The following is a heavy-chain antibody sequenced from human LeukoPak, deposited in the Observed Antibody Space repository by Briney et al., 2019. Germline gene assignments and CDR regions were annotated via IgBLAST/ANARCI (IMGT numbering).Heavy chain of an antibody. CDR3: AKETYYSDSSGSSGFDY. CDR1: GFTLSTYA. CDR2: LSGSGVRT. J-gene: IGHJ4*02. Sequence: GGSLRLSCAASGFTLSTYAMTWVRQAPGKGLEWVSDLSGSGVRTYYADSVKGRFTISRDNSKNTLYLQMNSLRAEDTAVYYCAKETYYSDSSGSSGFDYWGQGTLVTVSS. D-gene: IGHD3-22*01. V-gene: IGHV3-23*01.